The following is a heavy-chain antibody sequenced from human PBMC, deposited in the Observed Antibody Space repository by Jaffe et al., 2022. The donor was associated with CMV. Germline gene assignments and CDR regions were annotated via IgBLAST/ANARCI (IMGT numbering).Heavy chain of an antibody. Sequence: QVQLQESGPGLVKPSGTLSLTCAVSGGSISSSNWWSWVRQPPGKGLEWIGEIYHSGSTNYNPSLKSRVTISVDKSKNQFSLKLSSVTAADTAVYYCARSPRADIVVVPAAMHNWFDPWGQGTLVTVSS. CDR1: GGSISSSNW. V-gene: IGHV4-4*02. J-gene: IGHJ5*02. D-gene: IGHD2-2*01. CDR3: ARSPRADIVVVPAAMHNWFDP. CDR2: IYHSGST.